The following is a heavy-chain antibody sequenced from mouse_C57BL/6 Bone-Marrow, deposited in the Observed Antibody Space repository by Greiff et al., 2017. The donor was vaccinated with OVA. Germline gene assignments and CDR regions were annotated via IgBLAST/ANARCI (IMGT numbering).Heavy chain of an antibody. V-gene: IGHV1-7*01. CDR1: GYTFTSYW. J-gene: IGHJ3*01. D-gene: IGHD1-1*01. CDR3: ARSGYYGSDWFAY. Sequence: QVQLKESGAELAKPGASVKLSCKASGYTFTSYWMHWVKQRPGQGLEWIGYINPSSGYTKCNQKFKDKATLTADKSSSTAYMPLSSLTYEDSAVYYCARSGYYGSDWFAYWGQGTLVTVSA. CDR2: INPSSGYT.